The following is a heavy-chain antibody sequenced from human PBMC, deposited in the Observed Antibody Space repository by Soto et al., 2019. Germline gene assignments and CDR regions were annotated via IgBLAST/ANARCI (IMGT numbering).Heavy chain of an antibody. D-gene: IGHD3-16*01. V-gene: IGHV4-39*01. CDR2: IFYSGST. CDR3: ASPTLGAFDI. CDR1: GGSISSSNYF. Sequence: SETLSLTCTISGGSISSSNYFWGWIRQPPGKGLEWIGSIFYSGSTSYNSSLKSRVTISADTSKNQFSLRLSSVTAADTAVYYCASPTLGAFDIWGQGTMVTVSS. J-gene: IGHJ3*02.